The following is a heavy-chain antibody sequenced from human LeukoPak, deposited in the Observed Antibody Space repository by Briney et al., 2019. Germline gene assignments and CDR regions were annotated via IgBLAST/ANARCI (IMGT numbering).Heavy chain of an antibody. CDR2: INHSGST. J-gene: IGHJ4*02. Sequence: KPSETLSLTCTVSVGSISSHYWSWIRQTPGKGLEWIGEINHSGSTNYNPSLKSRVTISVDTSKNQFSLKLSSVTAADTAVYYCAETVVDGSGSYDVWGQGTLVTVSS. CDR3: AETVVDGSGSYDV. D-gene: IGHD3-10*01. CDR1: VGSISSHY. V-gene: IGHV4-34*01.